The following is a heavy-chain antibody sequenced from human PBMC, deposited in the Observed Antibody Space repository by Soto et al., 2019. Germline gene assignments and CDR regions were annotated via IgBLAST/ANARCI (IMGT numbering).Heavy chain of an antibody. CDR1: GGSISSNHW. D-gene: IGHD3-10*01. CDR3: AGTMVRGVIITGNTNPEFDY. V-gene: IGHV4-4*02. J-gene: IGHJ4*02. Sequence: PSETLSLTCVVSGGSISSNHWWNWVRQPPGKGLEWIGEIFHSGGTNYNPSLKSRVTISVDTSKNQFSLKLSSVTAADTAVYYCAGTMVRGVIITGNTNPEFDYWGQGTLVTVSS. CDR2: IFHSGGT.